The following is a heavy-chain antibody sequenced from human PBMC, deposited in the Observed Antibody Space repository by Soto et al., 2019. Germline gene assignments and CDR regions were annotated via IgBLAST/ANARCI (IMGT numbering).Heavy chain of an antibody. Sequence: SETLSLTCTVSGGSISIYYWSLIRQPPGKGLEWIGYIYYSGSTNYNPSLKSRVTISVDTSKNQFSLKLSSVTAADTAVYYCARGLPIVGAYDYWGQGTXVTVSS. D-gene: IGHD1-26*01. CDR1: GGSISIYY. J-gene: IGHJ4*02. CDR2: IYYSGST. CDR3: ARGLPIVGAYDY. V-gene: IGHV4-59*01.